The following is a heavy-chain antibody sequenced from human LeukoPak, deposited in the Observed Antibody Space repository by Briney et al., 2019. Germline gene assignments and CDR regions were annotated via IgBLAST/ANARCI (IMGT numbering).Heavy chain of an antibody. V-gene: IGHV4-59*08. CDR1: GGSISSYY. D-gene: IGHD2-2*02. J-gene: IGHJ4*02. Sequence: SETLSLTCTVSGGSISSYYWSWIRQPPGKGLEWIGYIYYSGSTNYNPSLKSRVTISVDTSKNQFSLKLSSVTAADTAVYYCARRYCSSTSCYKDYWGQGTLVTVSS. CDR3: ARRYCSSTSCYKDY. CDR2: IYYSGST.